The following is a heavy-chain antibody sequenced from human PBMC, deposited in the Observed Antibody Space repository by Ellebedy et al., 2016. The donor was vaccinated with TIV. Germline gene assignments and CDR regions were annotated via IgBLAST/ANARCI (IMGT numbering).Heavy chain of an antibody. Sequence: GESLKISXKGSGYSFTSYWIGWVRQMPGKGLEWMGIIYPGDSDTRYSPSFQGQVTISADKSISTAYLQWSSLKASDTAMYYCARGQYNWNYKGNYYYGMDVWGQGTTVTVSS. CDR3: ARGQYNWNYKGNYYYGMDV. CDR2: IYPGDSDT. J-gene: IGHJ6*02. V-gene: IGHV5-51*01. D-gene: IGHD1-7*01. CDR1: GYSFTSYW.